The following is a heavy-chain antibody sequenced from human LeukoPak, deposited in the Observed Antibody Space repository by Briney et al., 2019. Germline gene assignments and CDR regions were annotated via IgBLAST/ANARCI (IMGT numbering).Heavy chain of an antibody. V-gene: IGHV1-18*04. CDR2: ISAYNGNT. CDR3: ARGYYDILTGYGYYFDY. J-gene: IGHJ4*02. D-gene: IGHD3-9*01. Sequence: ASVKVSCKASGYTFTSYGISWVRQAPGQGLEWMGWISAYNGNTNYAQELQGRVTMTTDTSTSTAYMELRSLRSDDTAVYYCARGYYDILTGYGYYFDYWGQGTLVTVSS. CDR1: GYTFTSYG.